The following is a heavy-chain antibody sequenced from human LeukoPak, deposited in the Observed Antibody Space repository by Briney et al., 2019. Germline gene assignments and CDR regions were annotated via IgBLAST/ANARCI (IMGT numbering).Heavy chain of an antibody. CDR3: ARDRGVSGSYYVFDY. V-gene: IGHV3-48*02. CDR2: ISSSSTTI. CDR1: GFTFSGYS. Sequence: DPGGSLRLSCAASGFTFSGYSMNWVRQAPGKGLEWVSYISSSSTTIYYADSVKGRFTISRDNAKNSLYLQMNSLRDEDTAVYYCARDRGVSGSYYVFDYWGQGTLVTVSS. J-gene: IGHJ4*02. D-gene: IGHD1-26*01.